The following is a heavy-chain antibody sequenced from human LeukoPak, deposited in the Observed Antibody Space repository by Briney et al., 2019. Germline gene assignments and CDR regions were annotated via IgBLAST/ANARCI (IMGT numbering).Heavy chain of an antibody. Sequence: PSETLSLTCTVCGGSNSSYYWSWIRQPPAKGLEWIGYIYYSGSTNYNPTLKSRVTISVDTSKNQFSLKLSSVTAADTAVYYCARVRQQLGAFDIWGQGTMVTVSS. V-gene: IGHV4-59*01. CDR1: GGSNSSYY. D-gene: IGHD6-13*01. CDR3: ARVRQQLGAFDI. CDR2: IYYSGST. J-gene: IGHJ3*02.